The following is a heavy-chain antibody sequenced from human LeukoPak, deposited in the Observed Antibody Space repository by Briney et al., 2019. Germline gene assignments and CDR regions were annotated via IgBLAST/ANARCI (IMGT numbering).Heavy chain of an antibody. V-gene: IGHV4-4*09. Sequence: SETLSLTCTVSGGSISSYYWSWIRQPPGKGLEWIGYIYTSGSTNYNPSLKSRVTISVDTSKNQFSLKLSSVTAADTAVYYSARAEDEAGPDYWGQGTLVTVSS. D-gene: IGHD6-19*01. CDR3: ARAEDEAGPDY. J-gene: IGHJ4*02. CDR2: IYTSGST. CDR1: GGSISSYY.